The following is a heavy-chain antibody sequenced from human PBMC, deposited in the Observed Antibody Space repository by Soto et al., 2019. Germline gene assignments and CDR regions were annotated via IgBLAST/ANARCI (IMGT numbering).Heavy chain of an antibody. CDR3: AKDISSYTDAFDI. D-gene: IGHD3-10*01. Sequence: PGGSLRLSCAASGFTFDDYAMHWVRQAPGKGLEWVSGISWNSGSIGYADSVKGRFTISRDNAKNSLYLQMDSLRAEDTALYYCAKDISSYTDAFDIWGQGTMVTVSS. CDR1: GFTFDDYA. V-gene: IGHV3-9*01. J-gene: IGHJ3*02. CDR2: ISWNSGSI.